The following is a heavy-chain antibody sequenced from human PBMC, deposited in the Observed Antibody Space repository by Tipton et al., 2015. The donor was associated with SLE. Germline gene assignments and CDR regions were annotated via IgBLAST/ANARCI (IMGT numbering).Heavy chain of an antibody. CDR3: AKGRGYHKYYLHQ. CDR1: GDSVSSNSAA. D-gene: IGHD5-12*01. CDR2: TYYMSKWYN. V-gene: IGHV6-1*01. J-gene: IGHJ1*01. Sequence: GLVKPSQTLSLTCAISGDSVSSNSAAWNWIRQSPSRGLEWLGRTYYMSKWYNDYAVSVKSRIIINPDTSKNQFSLQLTSVTPEDTAVYYCAKGRGYHKYYLHQWGQGTLVTVSS.